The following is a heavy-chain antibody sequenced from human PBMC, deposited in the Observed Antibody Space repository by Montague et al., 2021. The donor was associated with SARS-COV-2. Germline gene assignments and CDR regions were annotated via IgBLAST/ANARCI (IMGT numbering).Heavy chain of an antibody. V-gene: IGHV3-49*04. D-gene: IGHD5-18*01. J-gene: IGHJ5*02. Sequence: LRLSCAASGFTFGDYAMSWVRQAPGKGLEWIGFIRSKLYGGTIEYAASVKGRFTISRDDSKSIAYLQMNSLKTEDTAVYYCTRGPDTAIVGPYHWGQGTLVTVS. CDR1: GFTFGDYA. CDR2: IRSKLYGGTI. CDR3: TRGPDTAIVGPYH.